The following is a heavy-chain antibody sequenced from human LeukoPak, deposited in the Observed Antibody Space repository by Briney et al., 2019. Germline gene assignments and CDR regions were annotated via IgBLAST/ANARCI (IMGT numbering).Heavy chain of an antibody. D-gene: IGHD5-18*01. CDR3: ARGYSHDREGAFDI. Sequence: ASVKVSCKASGYTFTNYGISWVRQAPGQGLEWMGWINTNTGNPTYAQGFTGRSVFSVDTSVSTAYLQISSLQAEDTAVYYCARGYSHDREGAFDIWGQGTMVIVSS. CDR2: INTNTGNP. J-gene: IGHJ3*02. V-gene: IGHV7-4-1*02. CDR1: GYTFTNYG.